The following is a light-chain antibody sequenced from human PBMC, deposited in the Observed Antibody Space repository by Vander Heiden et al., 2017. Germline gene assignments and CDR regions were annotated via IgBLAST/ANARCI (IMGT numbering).Light chain of an antibody. CDR1: QSISSW. V-gene: IGKV1-5*03. CDR2: KAS. J-gene: IGKJ2*02. Sequence: DIQMTQSPSTLSASVGDRVTITCRASQSISSWLAWYQHKPGKAPKPLIYKASTLESGVPSRFSGSGSGTEFTLTISSLQPDDFATFYCQQYNYYPCTFGQGTKLEIK. CDR3: QQYNYYPCT.